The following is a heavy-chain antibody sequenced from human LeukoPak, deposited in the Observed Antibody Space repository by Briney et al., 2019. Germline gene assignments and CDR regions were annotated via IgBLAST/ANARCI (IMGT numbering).Heavy chain of an antibody. Sequence: GRSLRLSCAASGFTFSSYGMHWVRQAPGKGLEWVSYIGDDGTTIHYADSVKGRFTISRDNAKNSLSLQMNSLRAEDTAVYYCARGGYNYGSVFDYWGQGTLVTVSS. CDR1: GFTFSSYG. CDR3: ARGGYNYGSVFDY. J-gene: IGHJ4*02. CDR2: IGDDGTTI. V-gene: IGHV3-48*01. D-gene: IGHD5-18*01.